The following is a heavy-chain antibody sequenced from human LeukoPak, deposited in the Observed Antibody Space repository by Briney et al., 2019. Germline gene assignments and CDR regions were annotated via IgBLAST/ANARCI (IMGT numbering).Heavy chain of an antibody. V-gene: IGHV3-7*01. Sequence: GGSLRLSCAVSGFTFTSYAMSWVRQAPGKGLEWVANIKQDGSEKYYVDSVKGRFTISRDNAKNSLYLQMNSLRAEDTAVYYCASIFYSIDYIFDYWGQGTLVTVSS. J-gene: IGHJ4*02. D-gene: IGHD3-22*01. CDR3: ASIFYSIDYIFDY. CDR1: GFTFTSYA. CDR2: IKQDGSEK.